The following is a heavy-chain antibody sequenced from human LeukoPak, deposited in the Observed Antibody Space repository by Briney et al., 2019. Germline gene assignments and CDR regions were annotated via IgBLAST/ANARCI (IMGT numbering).Heavy chain of an antibody. Sequence: ASVKVSCKASGYTFTNYAVIWVRQAPGQGLEWMGWINTNTGNPTYAQGFTGRFVFSLETSVNTAYLQITRLKAEDTAVYYCARVVGIAAAGTFDYWGQGTLVTVSS. V-gene: IGHV7-4-1*02. D-gene: IGHD6-13*01. J-gene: IGHJ4*02. CDR2: INTNTGNP. CDR1: GYTFTNYA. CDR3: ARVVGIAAAGTFDY.